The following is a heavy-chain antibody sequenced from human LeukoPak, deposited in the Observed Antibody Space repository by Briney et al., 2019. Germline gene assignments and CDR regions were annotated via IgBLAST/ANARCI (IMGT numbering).Heavy chain of an antibody. CDR2: IDYSGST. CDR3: AREEEADYSDYFDY. V-gene: IGHV4-39*07. Sequence: SESLSHTCTVSGGSISSSSYCWGWIRQPPGNGLEWIGSIDYSGSTYYNPSLKSRVTISVDTSKNPFSLKLSSVTAADTAVYYCAREEEADYSDYFDYWGQGTLVTVSS. CDR1: GGSISSSSYC. D-gene: IGHD2-15*01. J-gene: IGHJ4*02.